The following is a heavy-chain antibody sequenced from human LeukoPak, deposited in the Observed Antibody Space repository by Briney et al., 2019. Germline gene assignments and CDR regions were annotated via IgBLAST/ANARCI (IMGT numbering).Heavy chain of an antibody. CDR1: GFTVSGTH. J-gene: IGHJ5*01. V-gene: IGHV3-53*01. D-gene: IGHD3-16*01. CDR2: MYTGGTT. Sequence: GGSLRLSCAASGFTVSGTHMTWVRQAPQKGLEWVSAMYTGGTTYYADSVTGRSTVSRDTSRNTLFLHMNNLRAEDTAVYYCAKDEATSGGGLASWGQGTLVIVSS. CDR3: AKDEATSGGGLAS.